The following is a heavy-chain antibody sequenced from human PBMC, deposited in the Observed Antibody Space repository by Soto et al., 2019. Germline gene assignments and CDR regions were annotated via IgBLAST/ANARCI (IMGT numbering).Heavy chain of an antibody. CDR3: ARDYFDRSGLYGMDL. CDR2: INPDTDDT. D-gene: IGHD3-22*01. CDR1: GYTFIDYY. V-gene: IGHV1-2*02. Sequence: QLLQSGAEVRKPGAPVKVSCKASGYTFIDYYMHWVRQAPGQGLEWMGWINPDTDDTHYAQKFQGRLIMTRDTSINTVYMELSRLTSDDTAVYYCARDYFDRSGLYGMDLWGQGTTVTVSS. J-gene: IGHJ6*02.